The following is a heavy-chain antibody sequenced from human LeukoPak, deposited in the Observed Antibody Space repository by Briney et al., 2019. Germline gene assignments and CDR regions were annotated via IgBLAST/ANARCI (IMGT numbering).Heavy chain of an antibody. CDR3: ARAHPRAITLIRGVSDY. CDR1: GFTFSSYA. D-gene: IGHD3-10*01. Sequence: GGSLRLSCAASGFTFSSYAMSWVRQAPGKGLEWVSYISSSGTTTYYADSMKGRFTISRDNAKNSLYLQMNSLRAEDTAVYYCARAHPRAITLIRGVSDYWGQGTLVTVSS. V-gene: IGHV3-48*03. CDR2: ISSSGTTT. J-gene: IGHJ4*02.